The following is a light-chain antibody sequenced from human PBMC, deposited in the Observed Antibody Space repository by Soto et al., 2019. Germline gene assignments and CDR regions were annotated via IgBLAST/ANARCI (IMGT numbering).Light chain of an antibody. J-gene: IGLJ2*01. CDR1: SSDIGTYNY. V-gene: IGLV2-14*01. CDR2: DVS. CDR3: SSYSSSSTLLL. Sequence: QSALTQPASVSGSPGQSITISCTGTSSDIGTYNYVSWYQHHPGKVPKLMIYDVSNRPSGVSNRFSGSKSGNTASLTISGLQAEDEADYSCSSYSSSSTLLLFGGGTKVTVL.